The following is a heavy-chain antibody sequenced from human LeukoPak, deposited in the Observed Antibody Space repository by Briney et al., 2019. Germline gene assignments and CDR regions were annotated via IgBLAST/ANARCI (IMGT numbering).Heavy chain of an antibody. J-gene: IGHJ4*02. V-gene: IGHV5-51*01. CDR2: IYPGDSDT. Sequence: GESLKISCKGSGYTFTTYWIGWVRQMPGKGLEWMGIIYPGDSDTRYSPSFQGQVTMSVDKSSSTASLQWSSLKASDTAMYYCARHGSSWSDFDYWGQGTLVTVSS. CDR3: ARHGSSWSDFDY. D-gene: IGHD6-13*01. CDR1: GYTFTTYW.